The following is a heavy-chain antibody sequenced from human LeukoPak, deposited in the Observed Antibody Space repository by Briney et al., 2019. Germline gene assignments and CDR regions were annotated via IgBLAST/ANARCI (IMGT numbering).Heavy chain of an antibody. D-gene: IGHD3-3*01. Sequence: SVKVSCKASGGTFSSYAISWVRQAPGQGLEWMGGIIPIFGTANYAQKFQGRVTITADESTSTAYMELSSLRSEDTAVYYFARDVGTAGDFWSGYYFYWGQGTLVTVSS. CDR1: GGTFSSYA. CDR2: IIPIFGTA. J-gene: IGHJ4*02. V-gene: IGHV1-69*01. CDR3: ARDVGTAGDFWSGYYFY.